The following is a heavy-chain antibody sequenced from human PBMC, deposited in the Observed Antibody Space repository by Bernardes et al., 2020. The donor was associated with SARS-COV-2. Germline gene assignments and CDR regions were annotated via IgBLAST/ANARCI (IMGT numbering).Heavy chain of an antibody. J-gene: IGHJ4*02. CDR1: GFTFSSYG. CDR3: VKADYKFFWPSSGWGGHFFDN. Sequence: GRSLRVSCASSGFTFSSYGMHWVRQAPGKGLEWVAVISYDGSNKYYADSVKGRFTISRDNSKNTLYLQLTSLRLEDTAVYYCVKADYKFFWPSSGWGGHFFDNWGQGILLTVSS. D-gene: IGHD6-19*01. V-gene: IGHV3-30*18. CDR2: ISYDGSNK.